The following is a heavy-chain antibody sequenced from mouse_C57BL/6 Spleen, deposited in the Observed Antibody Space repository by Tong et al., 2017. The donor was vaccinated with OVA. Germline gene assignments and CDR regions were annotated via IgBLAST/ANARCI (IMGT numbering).Heavy chain of an antibody. CDR3: ARSSFITTVVAPGIFAY. D-gene: IGHD1-1*01. CDR2: INPNYGTT. Sequence: EVQLQESGPELVKPGASVKISCKASGYSFTDYNMNWVKQSNGKSLEWIGVINPNYGTTSYNQKFKGKATLTVDQSSSTAYMQLNSLTSEDSAVYYCARSSFITTVVAPGIFAYWGQGTLVTVSA. V-gene: IGHV1-39*01. CDR1: GYSFTDYN. J-gene: IGHJ3*01.